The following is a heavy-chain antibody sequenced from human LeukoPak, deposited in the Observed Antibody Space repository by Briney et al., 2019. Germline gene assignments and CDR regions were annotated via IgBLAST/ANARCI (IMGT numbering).Heavy chain of an antibody. CDR3: ARGRGTTMVRGVITNYFDL. J-gene: IGHJ2*01. V-gene: IGHV1-2*02. CDR1: GYTFTAHY. Sequence: ASVKVSCKTSGYTFTAHYIHWVRQAPGQGLEWMGWIDPNSGGTNYAQKFLGSVTMTGDTPINTAFMEIRRLRSDDTAIYYCARGRGTTMVRGVITNYFDLWGRGSMVTVSS. D-gene: IGHD3-10*01. CDR2: IDPNSGGT.